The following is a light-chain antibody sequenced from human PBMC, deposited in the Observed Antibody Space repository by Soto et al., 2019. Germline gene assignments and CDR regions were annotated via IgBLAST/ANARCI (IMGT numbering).Light chain of an antibody. V-gene: IGLV1-40*01. CDR2: ANN. CDR1: SSNIGAGYD. CDR3: QSYDSSLSGSRV. J-gene: IGLJ1*01. Sequence: QSVLTQPPSVSGAPGQRVTISCTGSSSNIGAGYDVHWYQQLPGTAPKLLIYANNNRPSGVPDRFSGSKSGTSASLAITGHQAEDETDYYCQSYDSSLSGSRVFGTGTKLTVL.